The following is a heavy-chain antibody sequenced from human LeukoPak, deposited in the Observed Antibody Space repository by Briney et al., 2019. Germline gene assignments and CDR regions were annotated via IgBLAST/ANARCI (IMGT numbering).Heavy chain of an antibody. D-gene: IGHD3-22*01. Sequence: SEALSLTCAVYGGSFSGYYWSWIRQPPGKGLEWIGEINHSGSTNYNPSLKSRVTISVDTSKNQFSLKLSSVTAADTAVYYCARGLRNYYDSSGYRRGAFDIWGQGTMVTVSS. V-gene: IGHV4-34*01. CDR1: GGSFSGYY. J-gene: IGHJ3*02. CDR3: ARGLRNYYDSSGYRRGAFDI. CDR2: INHSGST.